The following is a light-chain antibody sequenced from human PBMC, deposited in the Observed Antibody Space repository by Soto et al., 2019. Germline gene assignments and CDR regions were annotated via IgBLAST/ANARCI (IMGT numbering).Light chain of an antibody. V-gene: IGLV1-47*01. CDR1: SSNIGNSY. Sequence: QTVVTQPPSASGTPGQRVTISCSGSSSNIGNSYVYWYQQLPGAAPKLLIYRNNQRPSGVPDRFSGSKSGTSASLAISGLRSEDEADYYCAAWDDSLSGPVFGGGTKVTVL. CDR2: RNN. J-gene: IGLJ3*02. CDR3: AAWDDSLSGPV.